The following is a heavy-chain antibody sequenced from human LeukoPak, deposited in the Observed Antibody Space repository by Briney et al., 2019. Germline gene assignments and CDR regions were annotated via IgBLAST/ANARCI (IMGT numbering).Heavy chain of an antibody. CDR1: EFTFSSYS. D-gene: IGHD6-19*01. V-gene: IGHV3-21*01. Sequence: PGGSLRLSCAASEFTFSSYSMNWVRQAPGKGLEWVSSISSSSSYIYYADSVKGRFTISRDNAKNSLYLQMNSLRAEDTAVYYCARGSSVAADLGDYWGQGTLVTVSS. CDR3: ARGSSVAADLGDY. CDR2: ISSSSSYI. J-gene: IGHJ4*02.